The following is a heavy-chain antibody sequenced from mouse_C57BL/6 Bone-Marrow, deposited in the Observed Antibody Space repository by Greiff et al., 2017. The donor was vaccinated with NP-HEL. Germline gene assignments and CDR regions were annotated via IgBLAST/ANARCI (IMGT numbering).Heavy chain of an antibody. CDR3: ERRGVSFITTVVDDY. D-gene: IGHD1-1*01. Sequence: QVQLQQPGAELVKPGASVKMSCKASGYTFTSYWITWVKQRPGQGLEWIGDIYPGSGSTNYNEKFKSKATLTVDTSSSTAYMQLSSLTSEDSAVYDGERRGVSFITTVVDDYWGKGTTLTVSS. CDR1: GYTFTSYW. CDR2: IYPGSGST. V-gene: IGHV1-55*01. J-gene: IGHJ2*01.